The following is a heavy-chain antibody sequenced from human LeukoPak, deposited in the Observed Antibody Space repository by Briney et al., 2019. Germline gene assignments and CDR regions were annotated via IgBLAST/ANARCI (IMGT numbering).Heavy chain of an antibody. Sequence: SETLSLTCTVSGGSISSYFWSWIRQHPGKGLEWIGYIYYSGSTYYNPSLKSRVTISVDTSKNQFSLKLSSVTAADTAVYYCARDQLSSGWYNYYYYGMDVWGQGTTVTVSS. CDR1: GGSISSYF. D-gene: IGHD6-19*01. CDR3: ARDQLSSGWYNYYYYGMDV. V-gene: IGHV4-59*06. J-gene: IGHJ6*02. CDR2: IYYSGST.